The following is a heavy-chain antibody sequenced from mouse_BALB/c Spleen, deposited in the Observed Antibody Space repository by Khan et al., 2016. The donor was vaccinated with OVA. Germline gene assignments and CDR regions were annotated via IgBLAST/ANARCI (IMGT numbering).Heavy chain of an antibody. Sequence: QIQLVQSGPELKKPGETVKISCKASGYTFTNYGMNWVKQAPGKGLKWMGWINTYTGEPTYADDFKGRFAFSLDTSASTAYLQINNLKTEDTATYFCARSNGNYWFAYWGQGTLVTVSA. CDR3: ARSNGNYWFAY. D-gene: IGHD2-1*01. J-gene: IGHJ3*01. V-gene: IGHV9-3-1*01. CDR2: INTYTGEP. CDR1: GYTFTNYG.